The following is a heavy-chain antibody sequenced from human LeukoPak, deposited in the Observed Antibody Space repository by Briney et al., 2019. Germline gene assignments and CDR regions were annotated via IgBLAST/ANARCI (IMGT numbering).Heavy chain of an antibody. CDR1: GGSISSYY. D-gene: IGHD6-19*01. J-gene: IGHJ5*02. V-gene: IGHV4-59*01. CDR2: IYYSGST. CDR3: ARVQRQYWFDP. Sequence: SETLSLTCTVSGGSISSYYWSWIRQPPGKGLEWIGYIYYSGSTNYNPSLKSRVTISVDTSKNQFSLKLSSVTAADTAVYYCARVQRQYWFDPWGQGTLVTVSS.